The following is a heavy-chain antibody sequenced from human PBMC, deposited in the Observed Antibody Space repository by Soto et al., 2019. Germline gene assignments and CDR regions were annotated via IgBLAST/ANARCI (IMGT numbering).Heavy chain of an antibody. J-gene: IGHJ4*02. CDR2: INHSGST. CDR1: GGSFSGYY. D-gene: IGHD6-19*01. V-gene: IGHV4-34*01. Sequence: SATLSLTCAVYGGSFSGYYWSWIRQPPGKGLEWIGEINHSGSTNYNPSLKSRVTISVDTSKNQFSLKLSSVTAADTAVYYCARVSGIAVAGSFDYWGQGTLVTVS. CDR3: ARVSGIAVAGSFDY.